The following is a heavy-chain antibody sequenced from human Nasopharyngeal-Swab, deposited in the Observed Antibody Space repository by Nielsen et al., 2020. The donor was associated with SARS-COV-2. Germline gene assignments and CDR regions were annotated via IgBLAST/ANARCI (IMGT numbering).Heavy chain of an antibody. V-gene: IGHV7-4-1*02. D-gene: IGHD5-18*01. CDR3: ATGLLGYTYAFGN. J-gene: IGHJ4*02. CDR2: IDTNTGNP. Sequence: LRQAPGQGLEWMGWIDTNTGNPTYAQGFTGRFVFSLDTSVSTAYLQISSLKAEDTAMYYCATGLLGYTYAFGNWGQGTLVTVSS.